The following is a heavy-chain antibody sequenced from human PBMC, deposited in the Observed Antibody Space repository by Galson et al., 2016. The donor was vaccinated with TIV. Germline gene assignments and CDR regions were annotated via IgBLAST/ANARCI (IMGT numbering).Heavy chain of an antibody. CDR3: ARGSGDTYYYYFGMDV. J-gene: IGHJ6*02. CDR2: ISPIFGTA. CDR1: GATFNKYA. V-gene: IGHV1-69*13. Sequence: SVKVSCKASGATFNKYAISWVRQAPGQGLEWMGGISPIFGTANYAQKFQGRVTITADEFPSAACMELTSLRSEDTAVYYCARGSGDTYYYYFGMDVWGQGTTVTVSS. D-gene: IGHD4-17*01.